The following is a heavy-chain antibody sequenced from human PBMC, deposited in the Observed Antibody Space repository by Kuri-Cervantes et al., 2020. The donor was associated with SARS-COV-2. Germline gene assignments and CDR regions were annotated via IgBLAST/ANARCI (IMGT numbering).Heavy chain of an antibody. Sequence: GGSLRLSCAASGFAVSSNYMSWVRQAPGKGLEWVSIIYSDSSTYYADSVKGRFTISRDNSKNTLYLQMNSLRTEDTAVYYCARGFELLRDFDLWGRGTLVTVSS. CDR2: IYSDSST. J-gene: IGHJ2*01. D-gene: IGHD1-7*01. CDR1: GFAVSSNY. CDR3: ARGFELLRDFDL. V-gene: IGHV3-53*05.